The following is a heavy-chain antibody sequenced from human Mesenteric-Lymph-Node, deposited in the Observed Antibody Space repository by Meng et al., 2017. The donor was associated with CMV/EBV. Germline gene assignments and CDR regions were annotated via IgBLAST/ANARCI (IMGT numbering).Heavy chain of an antibody. CDR2: ISSSSSYI. Sequence: GESLKISCAASGFTFSSYSMNWVRQAPGKGLEWVSSISSSSSYIYYADSVKDRFTISRENAKNSLYLQMNSLRADDTAVYYCVRESSYYYGMDVWGQGTTVTVSS. V-gene: IGHV3-21*01. J-gene: IGHJ6*02. CDR3: VRESSYYYGMDV. CDR1: GFTFSSYS. D-gene: IGHD1-26*01.